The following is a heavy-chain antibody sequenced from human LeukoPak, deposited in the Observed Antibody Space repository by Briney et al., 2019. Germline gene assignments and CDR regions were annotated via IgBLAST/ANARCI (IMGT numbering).Heavy chain of an antibody. Sequence: GSLRLSCAAAGFTLSSYEMNWVRQAPGKGLEWVSYISSGSTIYDADSVKGRFTISRDNAKNSLYLQMNSLRAEDTAVYYCARESIAVAGAPFDYWGQGTLVTVSS. V-gene: IGHV3-48*03. J-gene: IGHJ4*02. CDR1: GFTLSSYE. CDR3: ARESIAVAGAPFDY. CDR2: ISSGSTI. D-gene: IGHD6-19*01.